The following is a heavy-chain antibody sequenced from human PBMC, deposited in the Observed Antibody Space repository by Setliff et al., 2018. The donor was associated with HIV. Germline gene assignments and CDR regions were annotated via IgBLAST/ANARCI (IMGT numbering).Heavy chain of an antibody. CDR1: GYTFTSYG. J-gene: IGHJ4*02. V-gene: IGHV1-2*04. D-gene: IGHD3-22*01. Sequence: ASVKVSCKASGYTFTSYGISWVRQAPGQGLEWMGWINPNSGGTNYAQKFQGWVTMTRDTSISTAYMELSRLRSDDTAVYYCARGRQSHYYDSSGYYLYYFDYWGQGTLVTVSS. CDR2: INPNSGGT. CDR3: ARGRQSHYYDSSGYYLYYFDY.